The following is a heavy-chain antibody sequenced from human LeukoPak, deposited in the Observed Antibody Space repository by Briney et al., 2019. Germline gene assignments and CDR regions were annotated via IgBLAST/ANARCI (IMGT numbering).Heavy chain of an antibody. CDR1: GGSISSSSYY. Sequence: PSETLSLTCTVSGGSISSSSYYWGWIRQPPGKGLEWIGVIYYSGTTYYNPSLKSRVTISVDTSKNQFSLKLSSVTAADTAVYYCVREVIAATGTWFDPWGQGTLVTVSP. CDR3: VREVIAATGTWFDP. D-gene: IGHD6-13*01. V-gene: IGHV4-39*07. J-gene: IGHJ5*02. CDR2: IYYSGTT.